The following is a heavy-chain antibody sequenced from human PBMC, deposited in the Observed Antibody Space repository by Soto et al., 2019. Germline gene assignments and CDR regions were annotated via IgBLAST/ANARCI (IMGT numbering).Heavy chain of an antibody. D-gene: IGHD6-13*01. CDR3: ARGLGSSWYYAFDI. CDR1: GFTFSSNT. V-gene: IGHV3-64*07. Sequence: EVQLVESGGGLVQPGGSLRLSCAASGFTFSSNTRHWVRQAPGKGLEYVSTVSSNGGSTYYADSVRGRFTISRDNSKNTLYLQMGSLRAEDMAVYYCARGLGSSWYYAFDIWGQGTMVTVSS. J-gene: IGHJ3*02. CDR2: VSSNGGST.